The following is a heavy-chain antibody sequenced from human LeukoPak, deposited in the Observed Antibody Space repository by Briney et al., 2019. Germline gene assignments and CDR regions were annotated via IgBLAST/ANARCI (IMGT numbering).Heavy chain of an antibody. CDR2: LNPKSGDT. CDR1: GFTFSNYD. Sequence: ASVKVSCKASGFTFSNYDINWVRQAPGQRLEWMGWLNPKSGDTGYAQKFQGRVAMTRNTSITTAYMEVSSLTSEDTAVYYCARGTAFSSPLEYWGQGTRVTVSS. J-gene: IGHJ4*02. CDR3: ARGTAFSSPLEY. V-gene: IGHV1-8*01. D-gene: IGHD2-21*02.